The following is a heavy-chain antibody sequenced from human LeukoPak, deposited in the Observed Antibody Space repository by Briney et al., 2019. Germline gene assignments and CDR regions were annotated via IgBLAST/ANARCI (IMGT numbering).Heavy chain of an antibody. J-gene: IGHJ4*02. D-gene: IGHD3-22*01. CDR2: IYYSGST. Sequence: SETLSLTCTVSGGSISSGGYYWSWIRQHPGKGLEWIGYIYYSGSTYYNPSLKSRVTVSVDKSNNQFSLKLSSVTAADTAVYYCARWGSGFFDFWGQGSLVTVSS. CDR3: ARWGSGFFDF. CDR1: GGSISSGGYY. V-gene: IGHV4-31*03.